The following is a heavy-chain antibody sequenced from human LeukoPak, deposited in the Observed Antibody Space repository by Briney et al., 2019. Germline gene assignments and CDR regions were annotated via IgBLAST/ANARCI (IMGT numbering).Heavy chain of an antibody. CDR2: INPSGGST. CDR3: ARKTLGNPFDY. CDR1: GYTFTSYY. J-gene: IGHJ4*02. Sequence: ASVRVSCKASGYTFTSYYIHWVRQAPGQGLEWLGMINPSGGSTDYAQKFQGRVTMTRDTSTSTVYMELSSLRSEDTAVYYCARKTLGNPFDYWGQGSLVSVSS. D-gene: IGHD4-23*01. V-gene: IGHV1-46*01.